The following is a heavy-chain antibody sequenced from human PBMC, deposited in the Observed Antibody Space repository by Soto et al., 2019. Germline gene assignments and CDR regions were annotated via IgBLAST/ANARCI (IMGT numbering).Heavy chain of an antibody. J-gene: IGHJ4*02. D-gene: IGHD3-10*01. CDR1: VYSFTSYW. CDR3: ARQEAIYGSGSYFEY. Sequence: PGESLKISCTGSVYSFTSYWIVCVLQLPVKGLEWMGIIYPGDSDTRYSPSFQGQVTISADKSISTAYLQWSSLKASDTAMYYCARQEAIYGSGSYFEYWGQGTLVTVSS. CDR2: IYPGDSDT. V-gene: IGHV5-51*01.